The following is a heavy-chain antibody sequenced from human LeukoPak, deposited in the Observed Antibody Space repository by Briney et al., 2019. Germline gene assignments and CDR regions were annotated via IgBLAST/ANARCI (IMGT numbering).Heavy chain of an antibody. J-gene: IGHJ4*02. CDR1: GGSISSGGFS. CDR2: IYHSGNT. V-gene: IGHV4-30-2*01. D-gene: IGHD4-17*01. CDR3: ARVPYGDKRVFDS. Sequence: PSQTLSLTCAVSGGSISSGGFSWPWLRQPPGKGLEWIGYIYHSGNTYYNPSLTSRVTISLDRSRNQFFLNVTSVTAADTAVYFCARVPYGDKRVFDSWGQGTLVAVSS.